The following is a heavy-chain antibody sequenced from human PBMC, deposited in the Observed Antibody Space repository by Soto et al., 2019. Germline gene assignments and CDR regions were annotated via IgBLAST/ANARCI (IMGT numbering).Heavy chain of an antibody. CDR1: GYTFTSFG. CDR3: ARGRWQLNY. J-gene: IGHJ4*02. Sequence: QVPLVQSGAEVNKPGASVKVSCKASGYTFTSFGISWVRQAPGQGLEYMGWISAYNGDATYAQKFQDRVTMTRDTSTSTAYMELRSLRSDDTAVYYCARGRWQLNYWGQGTLVTVSS. CDR2: ISAYNGDA. D-gene: IGHD2-15*01. V-gene: IGHV1-18*01.